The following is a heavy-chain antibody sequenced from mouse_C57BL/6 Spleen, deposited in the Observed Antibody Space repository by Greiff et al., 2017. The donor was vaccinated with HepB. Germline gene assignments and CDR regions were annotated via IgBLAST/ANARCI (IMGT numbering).Heavy chain of an antibody. Sequence: DVQLQESGAELVKPGASVKLSCTASGFNIKDYYMHWVKQRTEQGLEWIGRIDPEDGETKYAPKFQGKATITADTSSNTAYLQLSSLTSEDTAVYYCARNPPNYYGSGFFDYWGQGTTLTVSS. CDR2: IDPEDGET. CDR1: GFNIKDYY. CDR3: ARNPPNYYGSGFFDY. V-gene: IGHV14-2*01. J-gene: IGHJ2*01. D-gene: IGHD1-1*01.